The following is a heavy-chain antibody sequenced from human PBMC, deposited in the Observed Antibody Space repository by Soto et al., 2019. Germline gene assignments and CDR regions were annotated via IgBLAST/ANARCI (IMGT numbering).Heavy chain of an antibody. CDR3: ARVGYSGSHRLNSYYYGMDV. D-gene: IGHD1-26*01. J-gene: IGHJ6*02. V-gene: IGHV3-21*01. CDR1: GFTFSSYS. Sequence: GGSLRLSCAASGFTFSSYSMNWVRQAPGKGLECVSSISSSSSYIYYADSVKGRFTISRDNAKNSLYRQMNSLRAEDTAVYYCARVGYSGSHRLNSYYYGMDVWGEGTTVTLSS. CDR2: ISSSSSYI.